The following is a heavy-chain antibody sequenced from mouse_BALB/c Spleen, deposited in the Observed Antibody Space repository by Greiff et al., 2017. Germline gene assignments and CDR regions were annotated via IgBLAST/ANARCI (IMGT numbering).Heavy chain of an antibody. CDR3: ARDRGTYGYVAWFAY. CDR1: GFSLTSYG. J-gene: IGHJ3*01. V-gene: IGHV2-9*02. CDR2: IWAGGST. D-gene: IGHD1-2*01. Sequence: QVQLKQSGPGLVAPSQSLSITCTVSGFSLTSYGVHWVRQPPGKGLEWLGVIWAGGSTNYNSALMSRLSISKDNSKSQVFLKMNSLQTDDTAMYYCARDRGTYGYVAWFAYWGQGTLVTVSA.